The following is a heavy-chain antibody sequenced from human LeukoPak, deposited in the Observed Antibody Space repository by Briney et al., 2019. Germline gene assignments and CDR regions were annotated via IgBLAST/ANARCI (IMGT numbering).Heavy chain of an antibody. D-gene: IGHD3-9*01. CDR1: GDSISSSSSY. CDR3: ATRYFDWFDY. J-gene: IGHJ4*02. CDR2: IYYSGST. Sequence: PSETLSLTCSVSGDSISSSSSYWGWIRQPPGKGLEWIGSIYYSGSTYYNPSLKSRVTISVDTSKNQFSLKLSSVTAADTAVYYCATRYFDWFDYWGQGTLVTVSS. V-gene: IGHV4-39*01.